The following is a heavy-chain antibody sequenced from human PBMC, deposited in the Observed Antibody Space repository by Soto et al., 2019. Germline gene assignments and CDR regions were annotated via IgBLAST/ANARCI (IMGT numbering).Heavy chain of an antibody. J-gene: IGHJ4*02. CDR1: GGTFSSYS. D-gene: IGHD1-26*01. CDR3: ARDGGRHSGGIDY. V-gene: IGHV1-69*01. CDR2: IIPIFGTA. Sequence: QVQLVQSGAEVQKPGSSVKVSCKASGGTFSSYSINWVRQAPGQGLEWMGEIIPIFGTANYAQKFQGRVTITADESTSTPYMELSSLRSEDTAVYYCARDGGRHSGGIDYWGQGTLVTVSS.